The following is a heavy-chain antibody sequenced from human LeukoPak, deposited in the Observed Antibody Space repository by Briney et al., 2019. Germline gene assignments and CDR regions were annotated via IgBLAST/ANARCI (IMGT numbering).Heavy chain of an antibody. CDR2: ISGSGGST. D-gene: IGHD3-10*01. V-gene: IGHV3-23*01. Sequence: PGGSLRLSCEASGFTFSSYAMSWVRQASGKGLEWVSAISGSGGSTYYADSVKGRFTNSRDNSKNTLYLQMNSLRAEDTAVYYCAKDLWFGELLYGAFDMWGQGTMVTVSS. CDR1: GFTFSSYA. CDR3: AKDLWFGELLYGAFDM. J-gene: IGHJ3*02.